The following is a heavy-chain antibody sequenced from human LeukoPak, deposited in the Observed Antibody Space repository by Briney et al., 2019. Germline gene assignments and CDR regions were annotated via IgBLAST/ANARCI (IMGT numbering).Heavy chain of an antibody. CDR2: ISGSGNST. D-gene: IGHD2-15*01. J-gene: IGHJ4*02. Sequence: GGSLRLSCAASGLTFSGSAMSWVRQAPGKGLEWVSLISGSGNSTYYADSVKGRFTISRDNSKNTLYLQMNSLRAEDTAVYYCAKVLVLVSANRYYFDYWGQGALVTVSS. V-gene: IGHV3-23*01. CDR3: AKVLVLVSANRYYFDY. CDR1: GLTFSGSA.